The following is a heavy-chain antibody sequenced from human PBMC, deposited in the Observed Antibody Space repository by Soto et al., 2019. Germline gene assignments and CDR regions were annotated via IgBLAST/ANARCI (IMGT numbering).Heavy chain of an antibody. CDR2: IYYSGNT. V-gene: IGHV4-31*03. J-gene: IGHJ3*02. CDR1: RGSISSDTFY. Sequence: QVQLQESGPGLVKPSQTLSLTCTVSRGSISSDTFYWNWIRQHPGKGLEWIGYIYYSGNTYYNPSLKSRVTISVDTSKNQFSLNLNSMTAADTAVYYWARGLGGGSGSFDIWGQGTMVTVSS. CDR3: ARGLGGGSGSFDI. D-gene: IGHD1-26*01.